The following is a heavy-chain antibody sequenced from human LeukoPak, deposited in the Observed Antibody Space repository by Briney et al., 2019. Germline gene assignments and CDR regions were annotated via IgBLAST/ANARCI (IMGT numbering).Heavy chain of an antibody. V-gene: IGHV4-38-2*02. J-gene: IGHJ6*03. CDR3: AREANWNDEEYYMDV. CDR2: IYHSGST. CDR1: GYSISSGYY. D-gene: IGHD1-20*01. Sequence: PSETLSLTCTVSGYSISSGYYWGWIRRPPGKGLEWIGSIYHSGSTYYNPSLKSRVTISVDTSKNQFSLKLSSVTAADTAVYYCAREANWNDEEYYMDVWGKGTTVTVSS.